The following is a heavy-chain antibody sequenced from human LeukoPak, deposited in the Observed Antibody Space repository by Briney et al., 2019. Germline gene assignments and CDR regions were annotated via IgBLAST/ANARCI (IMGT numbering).Heavy chain of an antibody. D-gene: IGHD6-19*01. CDR2: IYPGDSDT. Sequence: GESLKISCKGSGYSFTSYWIGWVRQMPGKGLEWMGIIYPGDSDTIYSPSFQGQVTISADKSNSTAYLQWSSLKASDTAMYYCTSAYSSGWQGDAFDIWGQGTMITVSS. J-gene: IGHJ3*02. CDR1: GYSFTSYW. CDR3: TSAYSSGWQGDAFDI. V-gene: IGHV5-51*01.